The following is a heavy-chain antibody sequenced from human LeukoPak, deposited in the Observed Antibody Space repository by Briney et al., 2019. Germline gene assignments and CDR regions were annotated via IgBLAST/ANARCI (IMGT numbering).Heavy chain of an antibody. D-gene: IGHD6-19*01. Sequence: PGASLRLSCAASGFTFSSYAMSWVRQAPGKGLEWVSAISGSGGSAYYADSVKGRFTISRDNSKNTLYLQMNSLRAEDTAVYYCAKGAQWLYSEYSQHWGQGTLVTVSS. CDR1: GFTFSSYA. J-gene: IGHJ1*01. CDR3: AKGAQWLYSEYSQH. V-gene: IGHV3-23*01. CDR2: ISGSGGSA.